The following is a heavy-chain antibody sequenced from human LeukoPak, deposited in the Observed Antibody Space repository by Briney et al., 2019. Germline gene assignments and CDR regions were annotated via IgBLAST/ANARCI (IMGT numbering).Heavy chain of an antibody. CDR1: GFSFSDFY. Sequence: GGSPRLSCAASGFSFSDFYMSWIRQAPGMGLEWIAYIGTRSNPIYYADSVKGRVTISRDDAKNSLYLQMNSLRDEDTAVYFWAREARGSGRDFDYWGQGILVTVSS. CDR3: AREARGSGRDFDY. D-gene: IGHD1-26*01. V-gene: IGHV3-11*01. CDR2: IGTRSNPI. J-gene: IGHJ4*02.